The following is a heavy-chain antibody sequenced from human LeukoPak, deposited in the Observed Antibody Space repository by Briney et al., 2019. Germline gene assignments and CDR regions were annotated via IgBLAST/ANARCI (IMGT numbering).Heavy chain of an antibody. D-gene: IGHD1-14*01. Sequence: GGSLRLSCAASGFPFSSYSMNWVRRAPGRGLVGVSSISSSSYIYYADSVKVRVTTSRDNDKKSLYLQMNSLRAEDTAVYYCARVGPWVNPDYYYYYMDVWGKGTTVTVSS. J-gene: IGHJ6*03. CDR2: ISSSSYI. CDR1: GFPFSSYS. V-gene: IGHV3-21*01. CDR3: ARVGPWVNPDYYYYYMDV.